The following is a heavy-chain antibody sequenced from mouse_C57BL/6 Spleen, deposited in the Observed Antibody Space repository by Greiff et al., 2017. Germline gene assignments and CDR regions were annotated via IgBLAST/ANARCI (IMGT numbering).Heavy chain of an antibody. J-gene: IGHJ2*01. CDR1: GYTFTDYE. D-gene: IGHD1-1*01. Sequence: QVQLQQPGAELVRPGASVTLSCKASGYTFTDYEMHWVKQTPVHGLEWIGAIDPETGGTAYNQKFKGKATLTADKSSSTAYMQLRSLTSEDSAVYYCGNYGSSFDYWGQGTTLTVSS. V-gene: IGHV1-15*01. CDR2: IDPETGGT. CDR3: GNYGSSFDY.